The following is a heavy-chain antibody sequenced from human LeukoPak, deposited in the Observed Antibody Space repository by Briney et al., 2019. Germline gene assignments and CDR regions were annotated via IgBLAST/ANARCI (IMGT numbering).Heavy chain of an antibody. CDR3: AKAHSISWPYAFDS. J-gene: IGHJ4*02. D-gene: IGHD6-13*01. V-gene: IGHV3-23*01. CDR1: GFTFSNYA. CDR2: IGGNGGRT. Sequence: GGSLRLSCAASGFTFSNYAMAWVRQAPGKGLEWVSAIGGNGGRTYSADSVQGRFTISRDNSKNTVYLQMDNLRAEDSAMYYCAKAHSISWPYAFDSWGQGTLVTVSS.